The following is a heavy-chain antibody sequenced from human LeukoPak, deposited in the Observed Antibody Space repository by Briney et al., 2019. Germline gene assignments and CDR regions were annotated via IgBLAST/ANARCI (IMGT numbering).Heavy chain of an antibody. CDR2: IIPILGIA. V-gene: IGHV1-69*04. Sequence: SVKVSCKASGGTFSSYAISWVRQAPGQGLEWMGRIIPILGIANYAQKFQGRVTITADKSTSTAYMELSSLRSEDTAVYYCESGYSYGEDWFDPWGQGTLVTVSS. J-gene: IGHJ5*02. D-gene: IGHD5-18*01. CDR1: GGTFSSYA. CDR3: ESGYSYGEDWFDP.